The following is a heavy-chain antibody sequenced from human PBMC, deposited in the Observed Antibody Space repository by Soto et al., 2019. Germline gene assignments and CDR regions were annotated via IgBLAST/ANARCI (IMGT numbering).Heavy chain of an antibody. Sequence: PGGSLRLSCAASGFTFSSYAMSWVRQAPGKGLEWVSAISGSGGSTYYADSVKGRFTISRDNSKNTLYLQMNSLRAEDTAVYYCAKDSSVATTKLVFYYSYYYMYVRCKGTTVTVSS. J-gene: IGHJ6*03. CDR1: GFTFSSYA. CDR2: ISGSGGST. V-gene: IGHV3-23*01. CDR3: AKDSSVATTKLVFYYSYYYMYV. D-gene: IGHD5-12*01.